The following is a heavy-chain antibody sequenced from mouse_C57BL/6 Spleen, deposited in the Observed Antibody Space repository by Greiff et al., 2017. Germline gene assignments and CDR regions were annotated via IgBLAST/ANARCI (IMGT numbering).Heavy chain of an antibody. CDR3: ARTGYDDHWYFDV. Sequence: DVQLVESGGGLVKPGGSLKLSCAASGFTFSDYGMHWVRQAPEKGLEWVAYISSGSSTIYYADTVKGRFTISRDNAKNTLFLQMTSLRSEDTAMYYCARTGYDDHWYFDVWGTGTTVTVSS. D-gene: IGHD2-2*01. CDR2: ISSGSSTI. J-gene: IGHJ1*03. V-gene: IGHV5-17*01. CDR1: GFTFSDYG.